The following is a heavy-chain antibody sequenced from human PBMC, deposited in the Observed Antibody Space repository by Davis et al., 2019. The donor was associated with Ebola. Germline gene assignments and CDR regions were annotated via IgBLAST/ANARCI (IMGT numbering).Heavy chain of an antibody. V-gene: IGHV3-7*01. D-gene: IGHD6-19*01. CDR3: AKDSGWQMSP. CDR1: GFTFSNYY. CDR2: IKDDGSEK. Sequence: GESLKISCAASGFTFSNYYMSWVRQAPGKGLEWVGKIKDDGSEKFYLESVKGRFTTSRDNARNSVYLQMNNLRGEDTAVYYCAKDSGWQMSPWGQGTLVTVSS. J-gene: IGHJ5*02.